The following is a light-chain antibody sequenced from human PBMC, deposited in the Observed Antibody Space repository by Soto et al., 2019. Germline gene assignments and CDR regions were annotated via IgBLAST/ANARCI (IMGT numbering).Light chain of an antibody. CDR3: SSYLNYNSEV. Sequence: QSVLTQPPSASGSPGESVTISCTGTSTDVGGYNYVSWYQRHPGKAPKLIIYEVNKRPSGVPDRFSGSKSGNTASLTVSGLQAEDEADYYCSSYLNYNSEVFGTGNKVTVL. CDR1: STDVGGYNY. CDR2: EVN. J-gene: IGLJ1*01. V-gene: IGLV2-8*01.